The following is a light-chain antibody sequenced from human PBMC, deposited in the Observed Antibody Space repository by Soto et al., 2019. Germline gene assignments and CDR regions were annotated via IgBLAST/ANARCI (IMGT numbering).Light chain of an antibody. CDR1: QAISSA. J-gene: IGKJ3*01. CDR2: DAS. CDR3: QQFNNWPVT. V-gene: IGKV1D-13*01. Sequence: ATQLSQSPSSLSASVGDRVTITCRASQAISSALAWYQQKPGKPPKLLIYDASTLQSGVPSRFSGTASGTDFTLTINSLQPEDFATYYCQQFNNWPVTFGPGTKVDI.